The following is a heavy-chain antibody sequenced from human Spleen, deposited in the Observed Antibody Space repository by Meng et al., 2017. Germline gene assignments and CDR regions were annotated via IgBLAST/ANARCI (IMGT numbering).Heavy chain of an antibody. D-gene: IGHD5-12*01. J-gene: IGHJ1*01. Sequence: GGSLRLSCAASGFTFSSFAMHWVRQAPGKGLEWVAVISADGNNKYYADSVKGRFTISRDDSTNTVSLQMNSLRPEDTALYYCARDLPPPGTRGAGYFQHWGQGTLVTVSS. CDR1: GFTFSSFA. CDR3: ARDLPPPGTRGAGYFQH. V-gene: IGHV3-30*04. CDR2: ISADGNNK.